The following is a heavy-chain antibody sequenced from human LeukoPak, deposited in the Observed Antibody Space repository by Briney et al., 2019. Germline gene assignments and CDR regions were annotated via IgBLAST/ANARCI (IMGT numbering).Heavy chain of an antibody. CDR2: IKQDGSEK. V-gene: IGHV3-7*01. CDR1: GFTFSNYW. J-gene: IGHJ4*02. Sequence: QPGGSXRLSCAASGFTFSNYWMSWVRQAPGKGLEWVANIKQDGSEKYYVDSVKGRFTISRDNAENSLSLQINSLTVEDTAVYYCARDRRENGLGINFGYWGQGTLVTVSS. D-gene: IGHD3-10*01. CDR3: ARDRRENGLGINFGY.